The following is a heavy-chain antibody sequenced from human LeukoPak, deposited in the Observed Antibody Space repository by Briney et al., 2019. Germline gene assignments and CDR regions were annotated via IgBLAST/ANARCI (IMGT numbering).Heavy chain of an antibody. CDR3: ARRAYYDSSGYYPASGYFAL. CDR1: GDSIFSYY. J-gene: IGHJ2*01. D-gene: IGHD3-22*01. CDR2: IYSNGIT. V-gene: IGHV4-4*08. Sequence: PSETLSLTCTLSGDSIFSYYWNWIRQPPGEGLEWIGHIYSNGITSYNPSLRSRGTISIATSKNQFSLRLRSVTAAGTAIYYCARRAYYDSSGYYPASGYFALWGRGTLVTVSS.